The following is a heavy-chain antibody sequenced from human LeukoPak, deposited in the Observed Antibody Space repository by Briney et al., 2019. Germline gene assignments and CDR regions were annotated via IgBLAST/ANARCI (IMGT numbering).Heavy chain of an antibody. J-gene: IGHJ4*02. V-gene: IGHV1-2*02. CDR3: ARPRGSSWYFPPDY. D-gene: IGHD6-13*01. Sequence: ASVKVSCKASGYTFTGYYMHWVRQAPGQGLEWMGWINPNSGGTNYAQKFQGRVTMTRDTSISTAYMELSRLRSDDTAVYYCARPRGSSWYFPPDYWGQGTLVTVSS. CDR2: INPNSGGT. CDR1: GYTFTGYY.